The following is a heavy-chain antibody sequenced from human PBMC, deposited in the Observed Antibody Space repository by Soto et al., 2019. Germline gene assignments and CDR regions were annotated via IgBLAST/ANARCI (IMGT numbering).Heavy chain of an antibody. CDR1: GYAFTTYG. CDR3: ARGRYGDY. Sequence: QVHLVQSGAEVKKPWASVKVSCKGSGYAFTTYGITWVRQAPGQGLEWMGWISAHNGNTNYAQKLQGRVTVTRDTSTSTAYMELRSLRSADTAVYYCARGRYGDYWGQGALVTVSS. V-gene: IGHV1-18*01. D-gene: IGHD1-1*01. CDR2: ISAHNGNT. J-gene: IGHJ4*02.